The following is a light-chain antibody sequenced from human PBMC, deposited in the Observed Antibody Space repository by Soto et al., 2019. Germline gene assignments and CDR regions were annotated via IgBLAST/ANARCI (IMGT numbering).Light chain of an antibody. V-gene: IGKV3-20*01. CDR2: GAA. Sequence: EIVLTQSPGTLSLSPGERATLSCRASQSVSSSYLAWYQQKPGQAPSLLIYGAASRPTGIADGCSGSGSGTDFTIPITSLEPDDVAVYYCQPYGSSAYTFCQGTQRAIK. CDR1: QSVSSSY. J-gene: IGKJ2*01. CDR3: QPYGSSAYT.